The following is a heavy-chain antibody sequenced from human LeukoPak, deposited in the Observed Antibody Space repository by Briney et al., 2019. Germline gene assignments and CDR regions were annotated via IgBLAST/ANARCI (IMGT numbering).Heavy chain of an antibody. D-gene: IGHD5-24*01. J-gene: IGHJ4*01. CDR2: IWYDGSNK. CDR1: GFTFSSYG. CDR3: ARDGDAYNFGY. V-gene: IGHV3-33*01. Sequence: AGGSLRLSCAASGFTFSSYGMHWVRQAPGKGLEWVAVIWYDGSNKYYADSVKGRFTISRDNSKNTLYLQMSSLRAEDTAVYYCARDGDAYNFGYWGHGTLVTVSS.